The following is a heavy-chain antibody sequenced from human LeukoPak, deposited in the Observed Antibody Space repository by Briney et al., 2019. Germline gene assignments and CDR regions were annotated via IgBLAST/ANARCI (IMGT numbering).Heavy chain of an antibody. D-gene: IGHD2-2*01. Sequence: SETLSLTCAVYGGSFSGYYWSWIRQPPGKGLEWIGEINHSGSTNYNPSLKSRVTISVDTSKNQFSLKLSSVTAADTAVYYCARGRSHIVVVPAALFDYWGQGTLVTVSS. CDR3: ARGRSHIVVVPAALFDY. CDR2: INHSGST. V-gene: IGHV4-34*01. J-gene: IGHJ4*02. CDR1: GGSFSGYY.